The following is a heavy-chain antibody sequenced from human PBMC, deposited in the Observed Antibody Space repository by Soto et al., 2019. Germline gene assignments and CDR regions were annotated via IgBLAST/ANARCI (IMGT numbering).Heavy chain of an antibody. CDR3: AKDLGQWLVNDAFDI. J-gene: IGHJ3*02. Sequence: PGGSLILSCAASGFTFSSYAMSWVRQAPGKGLEWVSAISGSGGSTYYADSVKGRFTISRDNSKNTLYLQMNSLRAEDTAVYYCAKDLGQWLVNDAFDIWGQGTMVTVSS. CDR2: ISGSGGST. D-gene: IGHD6-19*01. CDR1: GFTFSSYA. V-gene: IGHV3-23*01.